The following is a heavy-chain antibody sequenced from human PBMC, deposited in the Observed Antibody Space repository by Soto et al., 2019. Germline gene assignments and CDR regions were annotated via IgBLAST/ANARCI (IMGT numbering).Heavy chain of an antibody. J-gene: IGHJ3*02. CDR1: GFTFSTYW. Sequence: TGGTLRLSCAASGFTFSTYWMSWVRQAPGKGLEWVANIKHDGSENYYVDSVKGRFTISRDNAKNSVYLQMNSLRAEDTAVYYCARPLGWRDAFDIWAQGTMVTVSS. CDR3: ARPLGWRDAFDI. CDR2: IKHDGSEN. D-gene: IGHD6-19*01. V-gene: IGHV3-7*01.